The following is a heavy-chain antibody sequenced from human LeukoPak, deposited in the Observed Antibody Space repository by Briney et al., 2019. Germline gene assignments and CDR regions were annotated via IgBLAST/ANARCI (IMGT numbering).Heavy chain of an antibody. J-gene: IGHJ4*02. CDR3: ARDDYGGPIEGHY. CDR2: IYHSGNT. Sequence: SETLSLTCTVSGGSVSSGPYYWSWIRQPPGKGLEWIGYIYHSGNTNYNPSLKSRVTISVDRSKNQFSLKLSSVTAADTAAYYCARDDYGGPIEGHYWGQGTLVTVSS. D-gene: IGHD4-23*01. CDR1: GGSVSSGPYY. V-gene: IGHV4-61*01.